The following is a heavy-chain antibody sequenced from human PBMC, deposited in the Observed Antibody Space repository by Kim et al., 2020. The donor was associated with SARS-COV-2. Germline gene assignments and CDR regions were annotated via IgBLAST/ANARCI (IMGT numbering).Heavy chain of an antibody. CDR3: AATWYYDFWSGYSAFDY. CDR2: TYYRSKWYN. J-gene: IGHJ4*02. D-gene: IGHD3-3*01. Sequence: SQTLSLTCAISGDRVSSNSAAWNWIRQSPSRGLEWLGRTYYRSKWYNDYAVSVKSRITINPDTSKNQFSLQLNSVTPEDTAVYYCAATWYYDFWSGYSAFDYWGQGTLVTVSS. CDR1: GDRVSSNSAA. V-gene: IGHV6-1*01.